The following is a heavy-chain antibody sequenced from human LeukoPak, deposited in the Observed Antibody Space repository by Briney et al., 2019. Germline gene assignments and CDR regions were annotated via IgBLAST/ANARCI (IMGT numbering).Heavy chain of an antibody. CDR3: ARQPLYDTSGYGQFDY. Sequence: PSETLSLTCAVYGGSFSGYYWSWIRQPPGKGLEWIGEIYHNGNTNYNPSLKSRVTISVDTSKNQFSLRLSSMTAADTALYYCARQPLYDTSGYGQFDYWGQGTLVTVSS. CDR2: IYHNGNT. J-gene: IGHJ4*02. V-gene: IGHV4-34*01. D-gene: IGHD3-22*01. CDR1: GGSFSGYY.